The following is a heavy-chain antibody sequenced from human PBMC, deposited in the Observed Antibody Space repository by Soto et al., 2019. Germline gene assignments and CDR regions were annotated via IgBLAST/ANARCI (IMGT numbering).Heavy chain of an antibody. V-gene: IGHV3-33*01. D-gene: IGHD6-19*01. J-gene: IGHJ1*01. Sequence: QGQLVESGGGVVQPGRSLRLSCAASGFTFNTYGMHWVRQAPGKGLEWVAVIWYDGGIKYYADSTRGRFTVSRDNAKNSLYLQMNSLRAEDTAVYYCAREDSSGCPEPWGQGTLVTVSS. CDR2: IWYDGGIK. CDR1: GFTFNTYG. CDR3: AREDSSGCPEP.